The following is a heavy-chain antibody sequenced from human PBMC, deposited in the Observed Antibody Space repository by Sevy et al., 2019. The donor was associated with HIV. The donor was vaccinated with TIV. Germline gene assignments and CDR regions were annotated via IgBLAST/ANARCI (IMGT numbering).Heavy chain of an antibody. CDR2: IYPDDSDT. CDR1: GYRFTSYW. V-gene: IGHV5-51*01. J-gene: IGHJ6*02. D-gene: IGHD3-22*01. CDR3: ARRGYYDSSGYYTYGMDV. Sequence: GESLKISCKGSGYRFTSYWIGWVRQMPGKGLEWMGVIYPDDSDTRYSPSFQGQVTISADKSITTAYLQWTSLKASDTAIYYCARRGYYDSSGYYTYGMDVWDQGTTVTVSS.